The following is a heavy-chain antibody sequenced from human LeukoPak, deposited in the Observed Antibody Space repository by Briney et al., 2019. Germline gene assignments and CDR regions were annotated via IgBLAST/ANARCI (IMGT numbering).Heavy chain of an antibody. J-gene: IGHJ4*02. CDR1: GFTFSSYG. V-gene: IGHV3-33*01. CDR2: IWYGGSNK. D-gene: IGHD1-26*01. Sequence: PGRSLTLSCAASGFTFSSYGMHWVRPAPGNGLEWVAVIWYGGSNKYYADSVKGRFTISRDNSKNTLYLQMNSLRAEDTAVYYCARPTYSGSYYWFDYWGQGTLVTVSS. CDR3: ARPTYSGSYYWFDY.